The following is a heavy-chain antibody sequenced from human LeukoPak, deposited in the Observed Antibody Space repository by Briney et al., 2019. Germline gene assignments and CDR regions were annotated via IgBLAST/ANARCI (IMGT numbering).Heavy chain of an antibody. CDR2: ISSSSYI. Sequence: GGSLRLSCAASGFTFSSYSMNWVRQAPGKGLEWVSSISSSSYIYYADSVKGRFTISRDNAKNSLYLQMNSLRAEDTAVYYCARGFSSGWYGESIDYWGQGTLVTVSS. D-gene: IGHD6-19*01. CDR3: ARGFSSGWYGESIDY. J-gene: IGHJ4*02. V-gene: IGHV3-21*01. CDR1: GFTFSSYS.